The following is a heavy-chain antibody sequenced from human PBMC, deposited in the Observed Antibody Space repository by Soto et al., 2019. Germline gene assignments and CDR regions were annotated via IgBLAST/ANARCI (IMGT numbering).Heavy chain of an antibody. Sequence: GGSLRLSCAASGFTFSSCAMNWVRQAPGKGLEWVSGISGSGDSTYYSDSVKGRFTISRDNSENTLYLHINNLRTEDTAVYYCARARPGSYFVLEYWGLGTLVTVSS. V-gene: IGHV3-23*01. CDR2: ISGSGDST. J-gene: IGHJ4*02. CDR3: ARARPGSYFVLEY. CDR1: GFTFSSCA. D-gene: IGHD3-10*01.